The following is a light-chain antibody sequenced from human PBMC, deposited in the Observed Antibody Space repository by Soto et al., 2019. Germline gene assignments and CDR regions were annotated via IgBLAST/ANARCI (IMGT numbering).Light chain of an antibody. CDR3: SSYTTSNTRQIV. V-gene: IGLV2-14*03. CDR1: SSDVGGYNY. J-gene: IGLJ1*01. Sequence: QSVLTKPASVYGAPGQWITISCTGTSSDVGGYNYVSWYQHHPGKAPKLIIYDVTNRPSGGSNPFSGSKSGNTASLTISGLQPEDEADYYCSSYTTSNTRQIVFGTGTKVT. CDR2: DVT.